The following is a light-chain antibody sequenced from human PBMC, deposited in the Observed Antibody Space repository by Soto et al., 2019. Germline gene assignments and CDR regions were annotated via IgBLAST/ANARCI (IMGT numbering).Light chain of an antibody. CDR2: GAS. J-gene: IGKJ1*01. CDR3: QQYGSSPWP. V-gene: IGKV3-20*01. Sequence: EIVWPQSPGTLSLSPGVRATLSCRASQSVSSSYLAWYQQKPGQAPRLLIYGASSRATGIPDRFSGSGSGTDFTLTISRLEPEDFAVYYCQQYGSSPWPFGQGTKVDIK. CDR1: QSVSSSY.